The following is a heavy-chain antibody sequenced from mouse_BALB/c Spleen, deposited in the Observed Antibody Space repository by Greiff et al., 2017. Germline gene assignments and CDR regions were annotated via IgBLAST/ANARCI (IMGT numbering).Heavy chain of an antibody. CDR1: GFTFSSYA. CDR2: ISSGGSYT. Sequence: EVKLMESGGGLVKPGGSLKLSCAASGFTFSSYAMSWVRQTPEKRLEWVATISSGGSYTYYPDSVKGRFTISRDNAKNTLYLQMSSLRSEDTAMYYCASMITEGFAYWGQGTLVTVSA. V-gene: IGHV5-9-3*01. D-gene: IGHD2-4*01. CDR3: ASMITEGFAY. J-gene: IGHJ3*01.